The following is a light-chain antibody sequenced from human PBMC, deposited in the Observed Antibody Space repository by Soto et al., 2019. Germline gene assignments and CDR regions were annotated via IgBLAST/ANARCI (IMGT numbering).Light chain of an antibody. V-gene: IGLV2-14*01. J-gene: IGLJ1*01. Sequence: QPVLTQPASVSGSPGQAITISCTGTSSDVGAYNYVSWYQQHPGKAPKLLIYEVSNRPSGVSNRFSGSKSGRTASLTISGLQADDEADYYCSSYTSSSTLGVFGTGTKVTVL. CDR2: EVS. CDR3: SSYTSSSTLGV. CDR1: SSDVGAYNY.